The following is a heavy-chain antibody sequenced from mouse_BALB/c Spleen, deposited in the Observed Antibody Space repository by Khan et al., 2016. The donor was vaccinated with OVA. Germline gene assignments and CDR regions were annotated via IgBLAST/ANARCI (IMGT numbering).Heavy chain of an antibody. CDR1: GYSFITYW. D-gene: IGHD1-3*01. CDR2: IDPSTGYA. J-gene: IGHJ3*01. CDR3: ARRGLNGIFVY. V-gene: IGHV1-7*01. Sequence: QVQLKESGAELAKPGASLKMSCTASGYSFITYWIHWVKQRPGQGLEWIGYIDPSTGYAEYNQKFTDKATLTADKSSSTAYMQLTSLTSEDSAVYYCARRGLNGIFVYWGQGTLVTVSA.